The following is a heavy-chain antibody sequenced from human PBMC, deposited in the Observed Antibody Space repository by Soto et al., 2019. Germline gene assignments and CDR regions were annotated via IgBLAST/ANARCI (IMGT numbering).Heavy chain of an antibody. Sequence: QVHLQESGPGLVKPSETLSLFCNVSGGSMSNNYWTWIRQAPGKGLEWIGYVFYTGSTNYNPFIKSRVSISVDTSKNYFSLRLNSVTAADTAVYYCARSLTVTRFDQWGQGTRVTV. CDR1: GGSMSNNY. CDR3: ARSLTVTRFDQ. D-gene: IGHD4-17*01. CDR2: VFYTGST. J-gene: IGHJ4*02. V-gene: IGHV4-59*01.